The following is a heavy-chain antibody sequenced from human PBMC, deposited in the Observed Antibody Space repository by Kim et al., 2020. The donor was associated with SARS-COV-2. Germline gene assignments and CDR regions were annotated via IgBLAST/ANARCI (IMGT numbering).Heavy chain of an antibody. D-gene: IGHD5-12*01. Sequence: SETLSLTCTVSGGSISSGSYYWSWIRQPAGKGLEWIGRIYTSGSTNYNPSLKSRVTISVDTSKNQFSLKLSSVTAADTAVYYCARASRRWLQLGARENAFDIWGQGTMVTVSS. CDR1: GGSISSGSYY. CDR3: ARASRRWLQLGARENAFDI. J-gene: IGHJ3*02. V-gene: IGHV4-61*02. CDR2: IYTSGST.